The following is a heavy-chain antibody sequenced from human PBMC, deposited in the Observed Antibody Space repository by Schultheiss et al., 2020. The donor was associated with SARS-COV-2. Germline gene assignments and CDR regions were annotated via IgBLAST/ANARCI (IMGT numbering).Heavy chain of an antibody. J-gene: IGHJ4*02. D-gene: IGHD6-6*01. CDR1: GGTFSSYA. CDR2: ISAYNGNT. Sequence: SVKVSCKASGGTFSSYAISWVRQAPGQGLEWMGWISAYNGNTNYAQKFQGRVTITADESTSTAYMELSSLRSEDTAVYYCARGSIAAPLFDYWGQGTLVTVSS. V-gene: IGHV1-69*13. CDR3: ARGSIAAPLFDY.